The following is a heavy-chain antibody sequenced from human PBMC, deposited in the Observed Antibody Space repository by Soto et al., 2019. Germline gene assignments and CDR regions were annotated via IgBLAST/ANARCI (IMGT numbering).Heavy chain of an antibody. CDR1: GFTFSSYG. CDR2: IWYDGSNK. Sequence: GSLSLSCAASGFTFSSYGMHWVRQAPGKGLEWVAVIWYDGSNKYYADSVKGRFTISRDNSKNTLYLQMNNLRAEDTAVYYCARDIDGLGGYYYGMDVWGQGTTVTVSS. D-gene: IGHD3-16*02. J-gene: IGHJ6*02. CDR3: ARDIDGLGGYYYGMDV. V-gene: IGHV3-33*01.